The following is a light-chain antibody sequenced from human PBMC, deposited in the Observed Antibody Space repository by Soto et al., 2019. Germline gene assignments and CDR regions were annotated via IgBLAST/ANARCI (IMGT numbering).Light chain of an antibody. CDR1: QSGSNY. J-gene: IGKJ2*01. Sequence: EIVLTQSPATLSLSPGERATLSCRASQSGSNYLAWYQQKPGQAPRLLIYDASNRATAIPDRFSGSGSGTDCTLTISSLEPEDFAVYYCLQRSSWPRTFGQRTSLAIK. CDR3: LQRSSWPRT. CDR2: DAS. V-gene: IGKV3-11*01.